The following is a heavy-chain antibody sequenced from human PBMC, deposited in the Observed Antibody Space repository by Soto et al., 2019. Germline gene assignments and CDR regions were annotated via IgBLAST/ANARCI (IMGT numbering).Heavy chain of an antibody. CDR1: GFTFSSYW. J-gene: IGHJ5*02. D-gene: IGHD2-2*01. Sequence: EVQLVESGGGLVQPGGSLRLSCAASGFTFSSYWMSWVRQAPGKGLEWVANIKQDGSEKYYVDSVKGRFTISRDNAKNSLYLQMNSLRAEDTAVYYCARDFGSYCSSTSCAFNWFDHWGQGTLVTVSS. V-gene: IGHV3-7*03. CDR2: IKQDGSEK. CDR3: ARDFGSYCSSTSCAFNWFDH.